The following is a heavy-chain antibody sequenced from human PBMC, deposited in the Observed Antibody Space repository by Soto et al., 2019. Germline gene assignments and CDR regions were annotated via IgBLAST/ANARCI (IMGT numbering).Heavy chain of an antibody. D-gene: IGHD2-2*01. CDR3: ARVEEGYCSSTSCYALDY. J-gene: IGHJ4*02. CDR2: IIPILGIA. V-gene: IGHV1-69*02. CDR1: GGTFSSYT. Sequence: ASVKVSCKDSGGTFSSYTISWVRQAKEQGLEWMGRIIPILGIANYAQKFQGRVTITADKSTSTAYMELSSLRSEDTAVYYCARVEEGYCSSTSCYALDYWGQGTLVIVSS.